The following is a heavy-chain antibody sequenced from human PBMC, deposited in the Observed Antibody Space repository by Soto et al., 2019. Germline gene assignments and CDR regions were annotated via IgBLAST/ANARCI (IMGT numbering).Heavy chain of an antibody. CDR3: ASLQLRFLEWLLHYGGDA. Sequence: PGVSLRLSCRASGFTFGNYAVRWVRQTPGKGLEWVAVISYDGSNKYYADSVKGRFTISRDNSKNTLYLQMNSQRAEDTAVYYCASLQLRFLEWLLHYGGDACGQVSPVTVSS. D-gene: IGHD3-3*01. CDR2: ISYDGSNK. J-gene: IGHJ6*01. CDR1: GFTFGNYA. V-gene: IGHV3-30-3*01.